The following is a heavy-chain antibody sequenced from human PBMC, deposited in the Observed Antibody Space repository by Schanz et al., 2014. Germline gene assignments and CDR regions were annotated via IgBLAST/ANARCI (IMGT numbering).Heavy chain of an antibody. D-gene: IGHD6-13*01. CDR3: ATETYSSSWCFDY. Sequence: EVQLVESGGGLVQPGGSLTLSCAASGFTFSSYLMSWVRQAPGKGLEWVSGIGGSGGSTDYADSVKGRFTISRDNSKNTVHLQMNGLRDEDTAVYYCATETYSSSWCFDYWGQGTLVTVSS. J-gene: IGHJ4*02. CDR2: IGGSGGST. CDR1: GFTFSSYL. V-gene: IGHV3-23*04.